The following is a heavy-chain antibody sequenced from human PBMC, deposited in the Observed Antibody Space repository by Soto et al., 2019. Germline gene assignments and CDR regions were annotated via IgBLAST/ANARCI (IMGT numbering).Heavy chain of an antibody. V-gene: IGHV3-11*01. D-gene: IGHD3-10*01. CDR2: ISGGGETI. CDR3: ASDPYYYASGY. CDR1: GFIFSDLY. J-gene: IGHJ4*02. Sequence: QVQLVESGGGLVKPGGSLRLSCAASGFIFSDLYMTWIRQAPGKGLEWVSYISGGGETIHYADPVKGRFTVSRDNGRRSLYLQMNSLRAEDTAVDYCASDPYYYASGYWGQGTLVTVSS.